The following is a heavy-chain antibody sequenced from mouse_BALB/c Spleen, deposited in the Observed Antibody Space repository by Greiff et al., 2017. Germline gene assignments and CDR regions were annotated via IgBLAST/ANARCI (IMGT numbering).Heavy chain of an antibody. CDR2: IYPGSGST. J-gene: IGHJ3*01. D-gene: IGHD2-4*01. CDR1: GYNFTSYW. CDR3: ARGDYAFAY. V-gene: IGHV1-55*01. Sequence: QVQLQQPGAELVKPGTSVKLSCKASGYNFTSYWINWVKLRPGQGLEWIGDIYPGSGSTNYNEKFKSKATLTVDTSSSTAYMQLSSLASEDSALYYCARGDYAFAYWGQGTLVTVSA.